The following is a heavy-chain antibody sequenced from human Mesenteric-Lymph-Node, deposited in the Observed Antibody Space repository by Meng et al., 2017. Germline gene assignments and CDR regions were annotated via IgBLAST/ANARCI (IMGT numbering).Heavy chain of an antibody. CDR2: IKSKTDGGTT. V-gene: IGHV3-15*01. CDR1: GFTFSSYA. D-gene: IGHD3-10*01. CDR3: TTDQVLLWFGESHYGMDV. Sequence: GESLKISCAASGFTFSSYAMSWVRQAPGKGLEWVGRIKSKTDGGTTDYAAPVKGRFTISRDDSKNTLYLQMNSLKTEDTAVYYCTTDQVLLWFGESHYGMDVWGQGTTVTVSS. J-gene: IGHJ6*02.